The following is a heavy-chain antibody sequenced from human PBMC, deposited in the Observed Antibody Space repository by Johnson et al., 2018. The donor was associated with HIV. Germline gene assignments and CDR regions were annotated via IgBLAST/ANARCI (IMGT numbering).Heavy chain of an antibody. D-gene: IGHD4-11*01. J-gene: IGHJ3*02. CDR2: MHQDGSEK. V-gene: IGHV3-7*01. CDR1: GFTFSTYG. CDR3: ARGLGWDTNLAFDI. Sequence: EVQLVESGGGLIQPGGSRRLSCAASGFTFSTYGMHWVRQAPGKGLEWVANMHQDGSEKYYVDSVKGRFTISRDNAKNSLYLQMNSLRDADTAVYYCARGLGWDTNLAFDIWGQGTMVTVSS.